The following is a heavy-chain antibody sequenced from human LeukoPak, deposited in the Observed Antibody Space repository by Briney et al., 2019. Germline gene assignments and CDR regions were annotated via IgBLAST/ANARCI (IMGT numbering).Heavy chain of an antibody. V-gene: IGHV1-18*01. J-gene: IGHJ4*02. CDR2: ISAYNGNT. Sequence: GASVKVSCKASGYTFTSYGISWVRQAPGQGLEWMGWISAYNGNTNYAQKLQGRVTMTTDTSTSTAYMELRSLRSDDTAVYYCARDRATARSTMVRGVMVGSYWGQGTLVTVSS. D-gene: IGHD3-10*01. CDR1: GYTFTSYG. CDR3: ARDRATARSTMVRGVMVGSY.